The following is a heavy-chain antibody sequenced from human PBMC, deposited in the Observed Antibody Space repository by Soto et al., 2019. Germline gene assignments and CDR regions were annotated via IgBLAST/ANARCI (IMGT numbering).Heavy chain of an antibody. V-gene: IGHV3-30*18. CDR3: AKTPWGKYYFSLFDY. Sequence: QVQLVESGGGVVQPGRSLRLSCEASGFTFSSYAVHWVRQAPGKGLEWVASMSSDGTDKYYADSVKGRFTISRDNSKSTLYLQMTSLRAEDTALSYCAKTPWGKYYFSLFDYWGQGTLVTVSS. CDR2: MSSDGTDK. D-gene: IGHD3-16*01. CDR1: GFTFSSYA. J-gene: IGHJ4*02.